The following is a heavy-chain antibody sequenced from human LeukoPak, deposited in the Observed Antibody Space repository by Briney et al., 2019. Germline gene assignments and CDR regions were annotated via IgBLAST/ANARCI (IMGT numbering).Heavy chain of an antibody. V-gene: IGHV4-59*08. D-gene: IGHD3-22*01. CDR1: GASLSRNS. Sequence: PSETLSLTCTVSGASLSRNSWSWICQPPGKGLVWLGSVFYTGRTNYNPSLKRPITMSVDTSKNQFSLRLTSVTAADTAVYYCARSYHDSSGYRFDYSGRGILVTVSS. CDR3: ARSYHDSSGYRFDY. CDR2: VFYTGRT. J-gene: IGHJ4*01.